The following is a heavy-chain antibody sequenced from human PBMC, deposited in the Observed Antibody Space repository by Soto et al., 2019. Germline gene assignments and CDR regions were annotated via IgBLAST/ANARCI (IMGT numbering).Heavy chain of an antibody. CDR3: ARVDDCSGGSCYRENWFDP. D-gene: IGHD2-15*01. Sequence: GGSLRLSCAASGFTFDDYGMSWVRQAPGKGLEWVSGINWNGGSTGYADSVKGRFTISRDNAKNSLYLQMNSLRAEDTALYHCARVDDCSGGSCYRENWFDPWGQGTLVTVSS. V-gene: IGHV3-20*01. CDR1: GFTFDDYG. CDR2: INWNGGST. J-gene: IGHJ5*02.